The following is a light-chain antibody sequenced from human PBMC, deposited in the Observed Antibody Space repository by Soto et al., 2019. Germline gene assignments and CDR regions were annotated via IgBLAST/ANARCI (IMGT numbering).Light chain of an antibody. Sequence: QSALTQPPSASGSPGQSVTISCTGTSSDVGANTYVSWYQQHPGKAPKIVIYEVTKRPSGVPDRFSGSKSGNTASLTVSGLQAEDEADYYCCSYAGTHSLFGTGTKLTVL. CDR2: EVT. CDR1: SSDVGANTY. V-gene: IGLV2-8*01. J-gene: IGLJ1*01. CDR3: CSYAGTHSL.